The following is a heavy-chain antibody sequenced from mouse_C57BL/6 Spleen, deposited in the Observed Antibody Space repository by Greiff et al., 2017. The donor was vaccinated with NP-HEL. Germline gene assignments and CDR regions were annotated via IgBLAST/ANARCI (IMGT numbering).Heavy chain of an antibody. V-gene: IGHV5-17*01. Sequence: DVHLVESGGGLVKPGGSLKLSCAASGFTFSDYGMHWVRQAPEKGLEWVAYISSGSSTIYYADTVKGRFTISRDNAKNTLFLQMTSLRSEDTAMYYCARGGLYYYGSSLDYWGQGTTLTVSS. CDR2: ISSGSSTI. D-gene: IGHD1-1*01. CDR3: ARGGLYYYGSSLDY. J-gene: IGHJ2*01. CDR1: GFTFSDYG.